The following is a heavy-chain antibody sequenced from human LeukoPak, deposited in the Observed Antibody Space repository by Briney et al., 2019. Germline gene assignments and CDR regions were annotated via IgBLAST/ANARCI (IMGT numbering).Heavy chain of an antibody. J-gene: IGHJ4*02. CDR2: IYYSGST. CDR3: ASAYRTYDSSGYNDY. Sequence: PSQTLSLTCTVSGGSISSGDYYWSWIRQPPGKGLEWIGYIYYSGSTYYNPSLKSRVTISVDTSKNQFSLKLSSVTAADTAVYYCASAYRTYDSSGYNDYWGQGTLVTVSS. D-gene: IGHD3-22*01. CDR1: GGSISSGDYY. V-gene: IGHV4-30-4*01.